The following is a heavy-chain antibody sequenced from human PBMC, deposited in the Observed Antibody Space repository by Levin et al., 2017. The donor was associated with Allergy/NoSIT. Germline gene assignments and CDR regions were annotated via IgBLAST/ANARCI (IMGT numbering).Heavy chain of an antibody. D-gene: IGHD6-13*01. CDR1: GYTFTGYY. Sequence: VASVKVSCKASGYTFTGYYMHWVRQAPGQGLEWMGWINPNSGGTNYAQKFQGRVTMTRDTSISTAYMELSRLRSDDTAVYYCARGALAAAGTTGKGKHNWFDPWGQGTLVTVSS. V-gene: IGHV1-2*02. CDR3: ARGALAAAGTTGKGKHNWFDP. CDR2: INPNSGGT. J-gene: IGHJ5*02.